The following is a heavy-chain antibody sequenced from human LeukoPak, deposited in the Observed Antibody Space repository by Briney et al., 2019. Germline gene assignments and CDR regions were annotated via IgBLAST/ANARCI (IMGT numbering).Heavy chain of an antibody. J-gene: IGHJ4*02. CDR3: AKGVFCSGGSCYGTHFDY. Sequence: GGSLRLSCAASGFTFSSYAMAWVRQAPGKGLEWVSAISDSGGSTDYADSVKGRFTFSRDNYKSTLYLQMNSLRAEDTALYYCAKGVFCSGGSCYGTHFDYLGQGTLVTVSS. CDR2: ISDSGGST. D-gene: IGHD2-15*01. V-gene: IGHV3-23*01. CDR1: GFTFSSYA.